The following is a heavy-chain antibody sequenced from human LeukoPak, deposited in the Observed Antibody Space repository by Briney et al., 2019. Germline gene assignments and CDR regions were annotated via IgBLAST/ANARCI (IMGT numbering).Heavy chain of an antibody. J-gene: IGHJ4*02. D-gene: IGHD5-18*01. CDR1: GYTFINYA. Sequence: ASVKVSCKDSGYTFINYAMHWVRQAPGQRLEWMGWINAGNGNTKYSQKFQGRVTITRDTSASTAYMELSSLRSEDTAVYYCARDPDSYGYLYYFDSWGQGTLVTVSS. CDR3: ARDPDSYGYLYYFDS. V-gene: IGHV1-3*01. CDR2: INAGNGNT.